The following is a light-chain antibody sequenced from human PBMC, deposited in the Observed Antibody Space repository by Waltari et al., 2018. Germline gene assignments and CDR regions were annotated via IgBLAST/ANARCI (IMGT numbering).Light chain of an antibody. Sequence: DIQMTQSPSTLSASLGDRVTITCRASQSISNGFAWYQQKPGKAPNLLISKVSNLESGVPTTCSRGGAGTEYTLTISSLQPDDCASYYCLQYKSLWTFGQGTKVQTK. CDR3: LQYKSLWT. J-gene: IGKJ1*01. CDR2: KVS. CDR1: QSISNG. V-gene: IGKV1-5*03.